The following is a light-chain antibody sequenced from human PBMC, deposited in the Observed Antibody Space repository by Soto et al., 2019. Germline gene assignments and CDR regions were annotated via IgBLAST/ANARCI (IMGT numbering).Light chain of an antibody. CDR2: GAS. Sequence: EIVMTQSPVTLSASPGERVTLSCRASQGVGSDVAWYQQKPGQAPGLLIYGASIREVGVPARFSGSGSGTEFTLTISSLRSEDFAVYYCQQYNNWPPFTYGPGTIVDIK. CDR3: QQYNNWPPFT. V-gene: IGKV3-15*01. CDR1: QGVGSD. J-gene: IGKJ3*01.